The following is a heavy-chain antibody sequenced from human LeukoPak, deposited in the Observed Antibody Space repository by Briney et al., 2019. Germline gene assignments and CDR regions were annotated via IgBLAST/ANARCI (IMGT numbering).Heavy chain of an antibody. CDR2: IKSKTDGGTA. D-gene: IGHD3-22*01. J-gene: IGHJ4*02. V-gene: IGHV3-15*01. CDR3: TAPRGPRNGYYLSDY. Sequence: PGGSLRLSCEASGFIFSYSWMIWVRQAPGKGLEWVGHIKSKTDGGTADYAAPVKGRFTISRDDSTNPLYLEMNSLETEDTALYYCTAPRGPRNGYYLSDYWGQGTLVTVSS. CDR1: GFIFSYSW.